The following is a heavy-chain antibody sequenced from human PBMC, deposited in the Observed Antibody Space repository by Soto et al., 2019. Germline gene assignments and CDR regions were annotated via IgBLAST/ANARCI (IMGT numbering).Heavy chain of an antibody. CDR1: GYTFTGYY. J-gene: IGHJ4*02. Sequence: QVQLVQSGAEVKKPGASVKVSCKASGYTFTGYYIHWVRQAPGQGLEWMGWIGPNSGGTNYAQKFQGRVTMTSDTSTAYLELRRLTSDDTAAYYCAREVGGWRQYYFDYWGQGTLVTVSS. V-gene: IGHV1-2*02. CDR3: AREVGGWRQYYFDY. CDR2: IGPNSGGT. D-gene: IGHD3-10*01.